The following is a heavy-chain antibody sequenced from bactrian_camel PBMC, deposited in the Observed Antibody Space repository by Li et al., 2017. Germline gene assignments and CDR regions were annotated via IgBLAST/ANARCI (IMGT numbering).Heavy chain of an antibody. J-gene: IGHJ6*01. V-gene: IGHV3S6*01. CDR2: IYRDGSNT. Sequence: QLVESGGGLVQPGGSLRLSCAASGFTFSSYWMYWVRQAPGKGLEWVTSIYRDGSNTYYADSVKGRFTISRDNDKNTLYLRLNVLKTEDTAMYYCVGGPDGGSWYGTGPWGQGTQVTVS. CDR1: GFTFSSYW. D-gene: IGHD6*01. CDR3: VGGPDGGSWYGTGP.